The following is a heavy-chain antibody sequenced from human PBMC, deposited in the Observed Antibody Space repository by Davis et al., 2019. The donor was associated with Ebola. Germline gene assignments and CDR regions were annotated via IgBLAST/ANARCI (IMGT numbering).Heavy chain of an antibody. CDR2: IYSTGST. V-gene: IGHV4-31*03. CDR3: ARGGGWFDP. J-gene: IGHJ5*02. D-gene: IGHD3-10*01. Sequence: SETLSLTCTVSGVSISSGGFYWSWFRQHPGKGLEWIGYIYSTGSTHYNPSLKSRVTISVDTSKNQFTLKLSSVTAADTAVYFCARGGGWFDPWGQGTLVTVSS. CDR1: GVSISSGGFY.